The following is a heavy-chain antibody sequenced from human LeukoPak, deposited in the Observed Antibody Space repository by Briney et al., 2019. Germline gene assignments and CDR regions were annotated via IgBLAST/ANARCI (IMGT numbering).Heavy chain of an antibody. J-gene: IGHJ5*02. CDR2: ISGNGDST. CDR3: AKVSVVVVAAKGYWFDP. CDR1: GFTFSSYA. Sequence: SGGSLRVSCAASGFTFSSYAMSWVRQAPGKGLEWVSVISGNGDSTYYADSVKGRFTISRDNSKNTLYLQMNSLRAEDMAVYYCAKVSVVVVAAKGYWFDPWGQGTLVTVSS. D-gene: IGHD2-15*01. V-gene: IGHV3-23*01.